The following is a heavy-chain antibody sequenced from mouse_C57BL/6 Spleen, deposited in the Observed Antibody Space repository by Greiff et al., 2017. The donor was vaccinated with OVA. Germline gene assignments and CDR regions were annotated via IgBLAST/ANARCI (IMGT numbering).Heavy chain of an antibody. CDR3: ARDRGWDWYFDV. CDR1: GYSITSGYY. Sequence: EVQRVESGPGLVKPSPSLSLTCSVSGYSITSGYYWNWIRQSPENKLEWMGFIRYDGSTNYNPSLKNLISITRDTSKIQFFLKLNSVTTEDTATYYCARDRGWDWYFDVWGTGTTVTVAS. V-gene: IGHV3-6*01. CDR2: IRYDGST. J-gene: IGHJ1*03. D-gene: IGHD3-2*02.